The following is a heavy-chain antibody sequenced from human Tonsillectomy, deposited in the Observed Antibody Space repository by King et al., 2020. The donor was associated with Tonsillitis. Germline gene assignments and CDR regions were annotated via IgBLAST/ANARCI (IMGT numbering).Heavy chain of an antibody. J-gene: IGHJ5*02. D-gene: IGHD2-15*01. CDR3: ARVGVVPGYNWFDP. CDR2: IYHSGST. V-gene: IGHV4-30-2*01. Sequence: QLQESGSGLVKPSQTLSLTCAVSGGSISSGGYSWSWIRQPPGKGLEWIGYIYHSGSTYYNPSLKSRVTISVDRSKNQFSLKLSFVTAADTAVYYCARVGVVPGYNWFDPWGQGTLVTVSS. CDR1: GGSISSGGYS.